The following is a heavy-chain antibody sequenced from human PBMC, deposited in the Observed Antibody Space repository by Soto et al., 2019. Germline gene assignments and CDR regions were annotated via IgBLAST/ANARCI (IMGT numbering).Heavy chain of an antibody. V-gene: IGHV4-38-2*01. J-gene: IGHJ4*02. CDR3: ARNALTTTVTTPRVYWDY. CDR1: GYSISSDYF. D-gene: IGHD4-17*01. CDR2: IYHSGIT. Sequence: SETLSLTCAVSGYSISSDYFWGWIRQPPGKGLEWIGSIYHSGITYYNPSLKSRVTISVDTSKNQFSLKVSSVTAADTAVYFCARNALTTTVTTPRVYWDYWDQGALVTVSS.